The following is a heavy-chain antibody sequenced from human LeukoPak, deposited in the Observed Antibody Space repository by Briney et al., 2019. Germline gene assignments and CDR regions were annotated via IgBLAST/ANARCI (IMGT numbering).Heavy chain of an antibody. CDR3: ARGIDEWLYLNY. Sequence: GGSLRLSCTASGFTFSDYYMSWIRQAPGKGLEWVSYITSGSSYSSNYYTNYADSVKGRFTISRDNAKNSLYLQMDSLRVEDTAVYYCARGIDEWLYLNYWGQGALVTVSS. D-gene: IGHD3-3*01. CDR1: GFTFSDYY. V-gene: IGHV3-11*06. CDR2: ITSGSSYSSNYYT. J-gene: IGHJ4*02.